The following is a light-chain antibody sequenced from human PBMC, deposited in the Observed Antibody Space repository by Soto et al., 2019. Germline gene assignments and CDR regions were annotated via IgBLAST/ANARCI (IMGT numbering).Light chain of an antibody. Sequence: QSALTQPASVSGSPGQSITISCTGTSSDVGGYNYVSWYQQHPGKAPKLMIYDVSNRPSGVSYRFSGSKSGNTASLTISGLQDEDETDYYCSSYTSSSTLVFGTGTKLTVL. J-gene: IGLJ1*01. V-gene: IGLV2-14*03. CDR1: SSDVGGYNY. CDR2: DVS. CDR3: SSYTSSSTLV.